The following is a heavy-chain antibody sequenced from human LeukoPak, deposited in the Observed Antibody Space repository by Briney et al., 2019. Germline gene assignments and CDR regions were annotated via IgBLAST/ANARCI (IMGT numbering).Heavy chain of an antibody. CDR3: ARGGYDILTGYYISDY. Sequence: SETVSLTCTVSGGSISSGSYYWSWLRQPAGKGLEWLGRIYTSGSTNYNPSLKSRVTISVDTSKNQFSLKLSSVTAADTAVYYCARGGYDILTGYYISDYWGQG. CDR2: IYTSGST. D-gene: IGHD3-9*01. V-gene: IGHV4-61*02. CDR1: GGSISSGSYY. J-gene: IGHJ4*02.